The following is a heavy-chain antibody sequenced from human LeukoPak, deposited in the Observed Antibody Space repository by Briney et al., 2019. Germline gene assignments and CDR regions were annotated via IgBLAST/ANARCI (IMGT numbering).Heavy chain of an antibody. CDR1: GFTVSSNY. CDR3: ARAQHQPFDY. J-gene: IGHJ4*02. V-gene: IGHV3-53*01. Sequence: PGGSLRLSGAASGFTVSSNYMSWVRQAPGKGLEWVSVIYSGGSTYYADSVKGRFTISRDNSKNTLYLQMNSLRAEDTAVYYCARAQHQPFDYWGQGTLVTVSS. D-gene: IGHD6-13*01. CDR2: IYSGGST.